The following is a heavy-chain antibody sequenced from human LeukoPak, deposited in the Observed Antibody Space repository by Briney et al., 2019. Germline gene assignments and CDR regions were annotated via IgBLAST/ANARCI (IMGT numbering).Heavy chain of an antibody. V-gene: IGHV3-73*01. CDR1: GFTFSGSA. CDR2: IRSKANSYAT. CDR3: ARRLVQDAFDI. D-gene: IGHD6-19*01. Sequence: GGSLRLSCAASGFTFSGSAMHWVRQASGKGLEWVGRIRSKANSYATAYAASVKGRFTISRDDSKNTAYLQMNSLKTEDTAVYYCARRLVQDAFDIWGQGTMVTVSS. J-gene: IGHJ3*02.